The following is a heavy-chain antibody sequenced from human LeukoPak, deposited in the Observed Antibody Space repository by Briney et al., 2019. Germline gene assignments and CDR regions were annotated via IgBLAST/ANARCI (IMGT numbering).Heavy chain of an antibody. Sequence: ASVKVSCKASGYTFTGYYMHWVRQAPGRGLEWMGWINPNSGGTNYAQKFQGRVTMTRDTSISTAYMELSRLRSDDTAVYYCARTSRYSSSGINWFYPWGQGTLVTVSS. J-gene: IGHJ5*02. D-gene: IGHD6-6*01. CDR3: ARTSRYSSSGINWFYP. CDR2: INPNSGGT. CDR1: GYTFTGYY. V-gene: IGHV1-2*02.